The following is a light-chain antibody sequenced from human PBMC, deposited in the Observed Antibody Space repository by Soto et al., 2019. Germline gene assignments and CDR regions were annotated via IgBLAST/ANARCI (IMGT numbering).Light chain of an antibody. V-gene: IGKV3-15*01. CDR1: QSLRSC. CDR2: AAS. Sequence: EIVMTQSPATLSVHPGERATLSCRASQSLRSCLAWYQQKPGQAPRLLIYAASTRATGIPARFSGSGSGTDFTLTISGLQSEDFVVYYCQQYNNWPQTFGQGTKVDIK. CDR3: QQYNNWPQT. J-gene: IGKJ1*01.